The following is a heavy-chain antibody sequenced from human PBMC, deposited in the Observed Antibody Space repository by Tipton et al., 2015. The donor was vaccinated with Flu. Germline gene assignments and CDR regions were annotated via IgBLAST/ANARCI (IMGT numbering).Heavy chain of an antibody. J-gene: IGHJ4*02. CDR2: IYYSGST. CDR3: ARRYYDSSGPLDY. V-gene: IGHV4-59*01. D-gene: IGHD3-22*01. Sequence: TLSLTCTVSGGSISSYYWSWIRQPPGKGLEWIGHIYYSGSTNYNPSLKSRVTISVDTSKNQFSLKLSSVTAADTAVYYCARRYYDSSGPLDYWGQGTLVTVSS. CDR1: GGSISSYY.